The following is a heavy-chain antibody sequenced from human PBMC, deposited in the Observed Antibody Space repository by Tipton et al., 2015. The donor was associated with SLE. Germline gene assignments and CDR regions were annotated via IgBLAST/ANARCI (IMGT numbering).Heavy chain of an antibody. CDR1: GGSISSGSYY. Sequence: TLSLTCTVSGGSISSGSYYWSWIRQPAGKGLEWIGRIYTSGSTNYNPSLKSRVTISVDTSKNQFPLKLSSVTAADTAVYYCARDRRGGYFARWGRGTLVTVSS. D-gene: IGHD3-10*01. J-gene: IGHJ2*01. CDR2: IYTSGST. CDR3: ARDRRGGYFAR. V-gene: IGHV4-61*02.